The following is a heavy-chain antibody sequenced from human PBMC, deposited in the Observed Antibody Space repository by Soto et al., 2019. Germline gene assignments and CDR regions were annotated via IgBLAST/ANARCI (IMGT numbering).Heavy chain of an antibody. D-gene: IGHD3-10*01. CDR2: IYTDGST. V-gene: IGHV3-66*01. CDR3: ARGRGEFGRFDP. J-gene: IGHJ5*02. CDR1: GLTVSNNY. Sequence: EVQLVESGGDLVQPGGSLRLSCAASGLTVSNNYMSWVRQAPGKGPEWVSCIYTDGSTYYADSVKGRFTISRDNSKNTLYLQVDSLRVEDTAVYYCARGRGEFGRFDPWGQGTLVTVSS.